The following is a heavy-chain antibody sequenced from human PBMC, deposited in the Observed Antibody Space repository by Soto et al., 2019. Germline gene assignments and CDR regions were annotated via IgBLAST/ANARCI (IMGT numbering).Heavy chain of an antibody. CDR2: ISGGGDT. V-gene: IGHV3-23*01. Sequence: EVQLLESGGGLVQPGGSLRLYCAASGFTFSSYAMSWVRQTPGKGLEWVSAISGGGDTYFADSVKGRFTISRDNSKNTLYLQMNGLRADDTAVYYCARGRDEYNYHALDYWGQGTLVTVSS. CDR1: GFTFSSYA. J-gene: IGHJ4*02. D-gene: IGHD1-1*01. CDR3: ARGRDEYNYHALDY.